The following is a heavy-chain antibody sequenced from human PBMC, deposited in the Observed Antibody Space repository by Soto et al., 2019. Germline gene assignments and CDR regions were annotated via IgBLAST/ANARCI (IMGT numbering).Heavy chain of an antibody. CDR2: IWYDESNK. CDR1: GFTFSRYG. CDR3: AKPYCCSTSCSFGFDY. V-gene: IGHV3-33*06. D-gene: IGHD2-2*01. J-gene: IGHJ4*01. Sequence: PGGSLRLSCAASGFTFSRYGMHSARQAPGKGLEGVAVIWYDESNKYYADPVKSRFTIAKDNAKDTLYLQMNSLRAEDTAVDYCAKPYCCSTSCSFGFDYWGQGTLVNVPS.